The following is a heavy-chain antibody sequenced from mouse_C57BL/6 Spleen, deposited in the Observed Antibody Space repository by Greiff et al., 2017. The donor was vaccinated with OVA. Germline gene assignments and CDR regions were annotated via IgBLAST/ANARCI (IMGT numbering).Heavy chain of an antibody. D-gene: IGHD2-3*01. Sequence: VQLQQPGAELVKPGASVKLSCKASGYTFTSYWMHWVKQRPGQGLEWIGMIHPNSGSTNYNEKFKSKATLTVDKSSSTAYMQLSSLTSEDSAVYYCARDDDGYYDFDYWGQGTTLTVSS. CDR1: GYTFTSYW. V-gene: IGHV1-64*01. CDR3: ARDDDGYYDFDY. CDR2: IHPNSGST. J-gene: IGHJ2*01.